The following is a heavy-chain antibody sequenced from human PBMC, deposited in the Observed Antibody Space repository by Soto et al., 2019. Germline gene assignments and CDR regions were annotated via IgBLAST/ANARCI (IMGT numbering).Heavy chain of an antibody. D-gene: IGHD3-16*02. V-gene: IGHV3-74*01. CDR1: GFTFSNYW. CDR3: ARVLDYDYVWGSYPLNWFDP. CDR2: INDQGGSP. Sequence: PGGSLRLSCAASGFTFSNYWMHWVRQAPGKGLVWISRINDQGGSPTYADSVKGRFTISRDNAKNSLYLQMNSLRAEDTAVYYCARVLDYDYVWGSYPLNWFDPWGQGTLVTVSS. J-gene: IGHJ5*02.